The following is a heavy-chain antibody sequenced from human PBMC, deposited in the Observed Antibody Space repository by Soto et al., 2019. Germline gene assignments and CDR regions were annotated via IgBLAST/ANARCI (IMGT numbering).Heavy chain of an antibody. D-gene: IGHD3-3*01. V-gene: IGHV1-3*01. CDR2: INDGNGNT. Sequence: ASVKVSCKASGYTFTTYAMHWVRQAPGQSLEWMGWINDGNGNTKYSEKYQGRVTITRDTSASTAYMELSSLRSEDTAVYYCATSGLGFLEWFPFDPWGQGTLVTVSS. CDR1: GYTFTTYA. CDR3: ATSGLGFLEWFPFDP. J-gene: IGHJ5*02.